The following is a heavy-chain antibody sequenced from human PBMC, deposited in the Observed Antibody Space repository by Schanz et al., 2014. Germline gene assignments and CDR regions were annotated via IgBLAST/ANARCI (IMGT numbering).Heavy chain of an antibody. V-gene: IGHV1-69*09. D-gene: IGHD3-16*01. CDR3: VRLDVHDY. Sequence: QVQLLQSGAEVKKPGASMKVSCKASGYTFTTYYMLWVRQAPGQGLEWMGRIIPILGIANYAQKFQGRVTITADKSTFTAYMDVSSLKTEDTAVYYCVRLDVHDYWGQGTLVTVSA. J-gene: IGHJ4*02. CDR1: GYTFTTYY. CDR2: IIPILGIA.